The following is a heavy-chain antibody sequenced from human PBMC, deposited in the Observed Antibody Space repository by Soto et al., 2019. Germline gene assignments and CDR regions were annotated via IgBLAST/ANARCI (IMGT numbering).Heavy chain of an antibody. Sequence: PGGSLRLSCAASGFTFSSYAMSWVRQAPGKGLEWVSAISGSGGSTYYADSVKGRFTIPRDNSKNTLYLQMNSLRAEDTAVYYCAKTRTPYSSSSRGFDYWGQGTLVTVSS. J-gene: IGHJ4*02. CDR1: GFTFSSYA. CDR2: ISGSGGST. CDR3: AKTRTPYSSSSRGFDY. D-gene: IGHD6-13*01. V-gene: IGHV3-23*01.